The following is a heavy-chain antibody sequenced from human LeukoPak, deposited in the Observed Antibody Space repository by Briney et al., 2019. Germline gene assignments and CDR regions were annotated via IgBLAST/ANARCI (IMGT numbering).Heavy chain of an antibody. D-gene: IGHD2-2*01. J-gene: IGHJ5*02. CDR1: GGSISSGGYY. CDR3: ARAYCSSTSCYFPHWFDP. V-gene: IGHV4-31*03. CDR2: IYYSGST. Sequence: SQTLSLTCTVSGGSISSGGYYWSWIRQHPGKGLEWIVYIYYSGSTYYNPSLKSRVTISVDTSKNQFSLKLSSVTAADTAVYYCARAYCSSTSCYFPHWFDPWGQGTLVTVSS.